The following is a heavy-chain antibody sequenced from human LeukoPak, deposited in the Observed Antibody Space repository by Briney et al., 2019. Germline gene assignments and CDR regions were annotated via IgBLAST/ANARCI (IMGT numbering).Heavy chain of an antibody. V-gene: IGHV4-59*01. J-gene: IGHJ4*02. CDR3: ARGGDYYDSSGYYYDY. CDR1: GGSISSYY. CDR2: IYYSGST. Sequence: SETLSLTWTVSGGSISSYYWSWIRQPPVKGLEWIGYIYYSGSTNYNPSLKSRVTISVDTSKNQFSLKLSSVTAADTAVYYCARGGDYYDSSGYYYDYWGQGTLVTVSS. D-gene: IGHD3-22*01.